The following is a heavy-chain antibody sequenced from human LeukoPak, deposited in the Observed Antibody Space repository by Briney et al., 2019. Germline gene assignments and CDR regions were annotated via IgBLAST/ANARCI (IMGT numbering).Heavy chain of an antibody. J-gene: IGHJ4*02. CDR2: ISSSSSTI. CDR1: GFTFSSYS. V-gene: IGHV3-48*01. Sequence: GGSLRLSCAASGFTFSSYSMNWVRQAPGKGLEWVSYISSSSSTIYYADSVKGRFTISRDNAKNSLYLQMNSLRAEDTAVYYCARGWGSYRYTGIFDYWGQGTLVTVSS. CDR3: ARGWGSYRYTGIFDY. D-gene: IGHD1-26*01.